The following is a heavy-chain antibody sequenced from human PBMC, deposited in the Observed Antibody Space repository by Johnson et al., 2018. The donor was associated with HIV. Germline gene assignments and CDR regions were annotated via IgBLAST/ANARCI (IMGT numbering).Heavy chain of an antibody. V-gene: IGHV3-20*04. J-gene: IGHJ3*02. CDR1: GFTFDDYG. Sequence: VQLVESGGGVVRPGGSLRLSCAASGFTFDDYGMSWVRQAPGKGLEWVSGINWNGGSTGYADSVKGRFHISRDNAQNTLYLQRNRLRAEDTAVYYCARDWRGDSSGYYAPFYHDAFDILGQGTMVTVSS. D-gene: IGHD3-22*01. CDR3: ARDWRGDSSGYYAPFYHDAFDI. CDR2: INWNGGST.